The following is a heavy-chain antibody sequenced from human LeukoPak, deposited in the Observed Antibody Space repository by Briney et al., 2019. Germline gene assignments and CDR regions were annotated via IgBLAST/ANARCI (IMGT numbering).Heavy chain of an antibody. J-gene: IGHJ4*02. CDR1: GYTFTGYY. CDR3: ARLSRVRGVISGFDY. V-gene: IGHV1-2*02. CDR2: INPNSGGT. Sequence: GASVKVSCKASGYTFTGYYMHWVRQAPGQGLEWMGWINPNSGGTNYAQKFQGRVTMTRDTSISTAYMELGRLRSDDTAVYYCARLSRVRGVISGFDYWGQGTLVTVSS. D-gene: IGHD3-10*01.